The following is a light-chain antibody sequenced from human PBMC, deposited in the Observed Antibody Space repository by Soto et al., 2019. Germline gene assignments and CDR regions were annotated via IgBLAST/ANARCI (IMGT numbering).Light chain of an antibody. CDR3: QQYGSSLSIT. Sequence: EIVLTQSPGTLSLSPGERFTLSCRASQSVSSSYLAWYQQKPGQAPRLLIYGASSRATGIPDRFSGSGSGTDFTLTISRLEPEDFAVYYCQQYGSSLSITFGQGTRLEIK. CDR1: QSVSSSY. CDR2: GAS. V-gene: IGKV3-20*01. J-gene: IGKJ5*01.